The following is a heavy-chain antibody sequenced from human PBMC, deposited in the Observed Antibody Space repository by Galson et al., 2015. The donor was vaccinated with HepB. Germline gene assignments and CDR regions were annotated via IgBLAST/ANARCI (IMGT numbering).Heavy chain of an antibody. J-gene: IGHJ5*02. CDR2: IWYDGSNK. V-gene: IGHV3-30*18. Sequence: SLRLSCAASGFTFSSYGMHWVRQAPGKGLEWVAVIWYDGSNKYYADSVKGRFTISRDNSKNTLYLQMNSLRAEDTAVYYCAKDPHVWSSSWYNWFDPWGQGTLVTVSS. CDR1: GFTFSSYG. D-gene: IGHD6-13*01. CDR3: AKDPHVWSSSWYNWFDP.